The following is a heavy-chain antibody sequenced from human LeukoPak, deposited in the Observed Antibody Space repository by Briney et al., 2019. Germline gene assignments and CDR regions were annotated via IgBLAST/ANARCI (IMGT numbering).Heavy chain of an antibody. CDR2: LDPNTGNT. J-gene: IGHJ3*02. D-gene: IGHD2/OR15-2a*01. CDR3: ARGVTFLNDAFAI. V-gene: IGHV1-8*01. CDR1: GYSFSNYD. Sequence: VASVKVSCKASGYSFSNYDIYWVRQATGQGLEWMGWLDPNTGNTGFAPKFQGRVTMTMNTSISTVFMEVSSLSSEDTAVYYCARGVTFLNDAFAIWGQGTMVTVSS.